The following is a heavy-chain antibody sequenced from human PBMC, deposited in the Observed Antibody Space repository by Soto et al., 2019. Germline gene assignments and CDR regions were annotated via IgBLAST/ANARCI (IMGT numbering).Heavy chain of an antibody. V-gene: IGHV4-59*01. CDR1: GGSISSYY. CDR3: ARSTFGELRVFDY. J-gene: IGHJ4*02. Sequence: QVQLQESGPGLVKPSETLSLTCTVSGGSISSYYWSWIRQPPGKGLEWIGYIYYSGSTNYNPSLKSRVTIPVDTSKNQFSLKPSSVTAADTAVYYCARSTFGELRVFDYWGQGTLVTVSS. D-gene: IGHD3-10*01. CDR2: IYYSGST.